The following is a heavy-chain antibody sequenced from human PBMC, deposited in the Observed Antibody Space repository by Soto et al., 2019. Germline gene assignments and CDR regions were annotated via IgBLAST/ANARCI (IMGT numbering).Heavy chain of an antibody. CDR1: GFTFRNYA. V-gene: IGHV3-23*01. CDR2: IYDETSST. J-gene: IGHJ4*02. Sequence: GGSLRLSCVASGFTFRNYAMSWVRQAPGKGLEWVSGIYDETSSTYYADSVKGRFTISRDNSKNTLYLQMNSLRAADTALYYCARVWPPKYTYCYSFDYWGQGTLVTVSS. CDR3: ARVWPPKYTYCYSFDY. D-gene: IGHD5-18*01.